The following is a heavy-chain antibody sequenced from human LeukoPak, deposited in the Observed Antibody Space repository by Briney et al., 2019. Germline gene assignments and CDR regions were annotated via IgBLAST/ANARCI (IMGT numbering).Heavy chain of an antibody. V-gene: IGHV3-23*01. D-gene: IGHD2-2*01. J-gene: IGHJ4*02. CDR3: AKGSRSSTSCQVDY. Sequence: GGSLRLSCAASGFTFSSYAMSWVRQAPGKGLEWVSAISGSGGSTYYADSVKGRFTISRDNSKNTLYLQMNSLRAEDTAVYYCAKGSRSSTSCQVDYWGQGTLVTVSS. CDR1: GFTFSSYA. CDR2: ISGSGGST.